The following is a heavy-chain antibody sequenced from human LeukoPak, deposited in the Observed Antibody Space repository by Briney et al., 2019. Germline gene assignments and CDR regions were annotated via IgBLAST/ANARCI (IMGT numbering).Heavy chain of an antibody. V-gene: IGHV1-2*06. D-gene: IGHD3-3*01. Sequence: ASVKVSCKASGYTFTGYYIHWARQATGQGIEWSGRGNPNSVGTNSATKFPGRVTITRDMSISIAYLELSRLRSDDTAVYYCARAAPYSIFGVVYPYYYYMDVWGKGTTVIVAS. CDR2: GNPNSVGT. CDR1: GYTFTGYY. J-gene: IGHJ6*03. CDR3: ARAAPYSIFGVVYPYYYYMDV.